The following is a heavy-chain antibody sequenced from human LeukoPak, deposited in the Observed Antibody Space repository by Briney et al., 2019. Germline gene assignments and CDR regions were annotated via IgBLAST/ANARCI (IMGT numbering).Heavy chain of an antibody. Sequence: ASVKVSCKTSGYSLTDYIIAWVRQAPGQGLEWLGWIGTYDGHTNYAQKVQGRVTMTTDTSATTAYLELRSLTSDDTALYYCARLMDNNYDGSAFDYWGQGTLVTVSS. V-gene: IGHV1-18*01. CDR3: ARLMDNNYDGSAFDY. D-gene: IGHD3-22*01. CDR1: GYSLTDYI. CDR2: IGTYDGHT. J-gene: IGHJ4*02.